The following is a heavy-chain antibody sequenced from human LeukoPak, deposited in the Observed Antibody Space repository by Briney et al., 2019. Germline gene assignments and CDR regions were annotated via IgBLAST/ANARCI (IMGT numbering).Heavy chain of an antibody. CDR2: IRSKAYGGTT. V-gene: IGHV3-49*04. J-gene: IGHJ6*03. Sequence: GGSLRLSCTASGFTFGDYAMSWVRQAPGKGLEWVGFIRSKAYGGTTEYAASMKGRFTISRDDSKSIAYLQMNSLKTEDTAVYYCTRETGYYYGSGSYMAHYYYMDVWGKGTTVTISS. D-gene: IGHD3-10*01. CDR3: TRETGYYYGSGSYMAHYYYMDV. CDR1: GFTFGDYA.